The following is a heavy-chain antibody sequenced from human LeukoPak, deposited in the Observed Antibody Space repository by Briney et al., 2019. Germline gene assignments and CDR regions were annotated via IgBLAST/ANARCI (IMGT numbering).Heavy chain of an antibody. Sequence: GASVKVSCKASGYTFTSYYMHWVRQAPGQGLEWMGIINPSGGSTSYAQKFQGRVTMTRDMSTSTVYMELSSLRSEDTAVYYCARESVRPRNYYGSGSYFRIYPPDYWGQGTLVTVSS. D-gene: IGHD3-10*01. J-gene: IGHJ4*02. CDR2: INPSGGST. CDR1: GYTFTSYY. V-gene: IGHV1-46*01. CDR3: ARESVRPRNYYGSGSYFRIYPPDY.